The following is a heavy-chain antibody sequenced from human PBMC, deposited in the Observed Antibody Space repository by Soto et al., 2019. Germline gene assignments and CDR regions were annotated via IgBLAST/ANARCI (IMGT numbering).Heavy chain of an antibody. D-gene: IGHD2-8*01. Sequence: EVQLLESGGGLVQPGGSLRLSCAASGFTFTNYAMSWVRQAPGKGLEWVSAISGSGDSTYYAVSVKGRFPISRDNSKNTLNLQMNRLRAENTAVYYCAKDSQITMLPDVWGQGTTVTVS. CDR1: GFTFTNYA. J-gene: IGHJ6*02. CDR2: ISGSGDST. V-gene: IGHV3-23*01. CDR3: AKDSQITMLPDV.